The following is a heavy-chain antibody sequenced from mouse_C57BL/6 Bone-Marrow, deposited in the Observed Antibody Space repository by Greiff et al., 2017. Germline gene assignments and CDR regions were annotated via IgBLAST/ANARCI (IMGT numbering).Heavy chain of an antibody. J-gene: IGHJ4*01. CDR1: GYTFTDYY. Sequence: EVQLQQSGPVLVKPGASVKMSCKASGYTFTDYYMNWVKQSHGKSLEWIGVINPYNGGTSYNQKFKGKATLTVDKSSSTAYMELNSLTSEDSAVDYCARRAYYYYAMDYWGQGTSVTVSS. CDR3: ARRAYYYYAMDY. V-gene: IGHV1-19*01. CDR2: INPYNGGT.